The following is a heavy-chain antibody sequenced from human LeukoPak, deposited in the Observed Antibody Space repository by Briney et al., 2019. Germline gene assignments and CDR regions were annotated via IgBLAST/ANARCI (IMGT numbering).Heavy chain of an antibody. D-gene: IGHD1-26*01. CDR1: GYTFTSYY. V-gene: IGHV1-46*01. J-gene: IGHJ4*02. CDR3: ARDWSVVVGATGELGVDY. CDR2: INPSGGST. Sequence: ASVKVSCKASGYTFTSYYMHWVRQAPGQGLEWMGIINPSGGSTSYAQKFQGRVTMTRDMSTSTVYMELSSLRSEDTAVYYCARDWSVVVGATGELGVDYWGQGTLVTVSS.